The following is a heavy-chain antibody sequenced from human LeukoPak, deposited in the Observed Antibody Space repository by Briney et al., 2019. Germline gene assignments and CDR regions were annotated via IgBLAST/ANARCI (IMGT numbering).Heavy chain of an antibody. J-gene: IGHJ4*02. V-gene: IGHV3-23*01. CDR3: AKFVSSGAYFDY. CDR2: ISGSGGST. Sequence: HPGGSLRLSCAASGFTFSSYWMSWVRQAPGKGLEWVSAISGSGGSTYYADSVKGRFTISRDNSKNTLYLQMNSLRAEDTAVYYCAKFVSSGAYFDYWGQGTLVTVSS. CDR1: GFTFSSYW. D-gene: IGHD3-10*01.